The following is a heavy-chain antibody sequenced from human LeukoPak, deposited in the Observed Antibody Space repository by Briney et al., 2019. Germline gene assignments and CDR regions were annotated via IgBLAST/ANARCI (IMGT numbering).Heavy chain of an antibody. V-gene: IGHV1-2*02. CDR1: GYTFTNYY. CDR3: VPSADYYYFDY. Sequence: ASVKVSCKASGYTFTNYYMHWVRQGPGLGFEWMGWINPKSGGTSYPQKFQGRLTMTRDTSISTAYMELSRLGSDDTAVYYCVPSADYYYFDYWGQGTLVTVSS. J-gene: IGHJ4*02. CDR2: INPKSGGT. D-gene: IGHD2/OR15-2a*01.